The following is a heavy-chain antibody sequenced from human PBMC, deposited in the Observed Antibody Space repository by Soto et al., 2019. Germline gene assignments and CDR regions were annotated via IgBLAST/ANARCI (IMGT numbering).Heavy chain of an antibody. CDR2: IIPIFGTA. CDR3: ATPGIAAHLAYYGMDV. D-gene: IGHD6-13*01. J-gene: IGHJ6*02. V-gene: IGHV1-69*01. Sequence: QVQLVQSGAEVKKPGSSVKVSCKASGGTFSSYAISWVRQAPGQELEWMGGIIPIFGTANYAQKFQGRVTITADESPSTAYMELSSLRSEDTAVYYCATPGIAAHLAYYGMDVWGQGTTVTVSS. CDR1: GGTFSSYA.